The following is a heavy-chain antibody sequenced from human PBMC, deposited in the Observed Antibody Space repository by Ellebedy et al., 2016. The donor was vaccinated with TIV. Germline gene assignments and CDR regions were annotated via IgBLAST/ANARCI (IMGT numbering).Heavy chain of an antibody. V-gene: IGHV3-7*01. Sequence: LSLTXXASGFTFSSYWMSWVRQAPGKGLEWVANIKQDGSEKYYVDSVKGRFTISRDNAKNSLYLQMNSLRAEDTAVYYCARTNRITMIVVVTDWFDPWGQGTLVTVSS. D-gene: IGHD3-22*01. CDR1: GFTFSSYW. J-gene: IGHJ5*02. CDR2: IKQDGSEK. CDR3: ARTNRITMIVVVTDWFDP.